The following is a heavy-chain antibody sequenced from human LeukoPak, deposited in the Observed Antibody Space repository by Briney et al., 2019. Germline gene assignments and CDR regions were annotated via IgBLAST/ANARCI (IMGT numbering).Heavy chain of an antibody. D-gene: IGHD2/OR15-2a*01. CDR1: GFIVSSNY. CDR3: ARDNRDYYMDV. Sequence: GGSLRLSCAASGFIVSSNYMSWARQAPGKGLEWVSVIYDGGSTYYADSVKGRFTISRDNSKNTLYLQMNSLRAEDTAVYYCARDNRDYYMDVWAKGTTVTVSS. J-gene: IGHJ6*03. CDR2: IYDGGST. V-gene: IGHV3-66*02.